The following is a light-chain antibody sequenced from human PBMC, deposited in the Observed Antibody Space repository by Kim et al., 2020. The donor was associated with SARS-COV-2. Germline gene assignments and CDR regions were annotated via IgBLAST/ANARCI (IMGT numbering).Light chain of an antibody. V-gene: IGKV1-39*01. Sequence: DIEMTQSPPSLSASVGDRVTITCRANQSVSRYLNWFQQKPGRAPTALIFAASGLPSAVPPRFGGSGVGTDFTLTISSLQPEDAATYYCQQTYRSPLTFGGGTKVDIK. CDR1: QSVSRY. J-gene: IGKJ4*01. CDR2: AAS. CDR3: QQTYRSPLT.